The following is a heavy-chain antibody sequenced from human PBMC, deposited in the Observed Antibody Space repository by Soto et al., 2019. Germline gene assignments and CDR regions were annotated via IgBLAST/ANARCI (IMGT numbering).Heavy chain of an antibody. CDR1: GHSISRKY. J-gene: IGHJ6*03. Sequence: PSETLSLTCTVPGHSISRKYWSWIRQPPGKELGWIYYIYYSGSTNNNPSLKSRVTISVDTSKNQFSLKLSSVTAADTAVYYWASYSGGYGSGSYYKINYYYYMDVWGKGTTVTVSS. CDR2: IYYSGST. V-gene: IGHV4-59*01. D-gene: IGHD3-10*01. CDR3: ASYSGGYGSGSYYKINYYYYMDV.